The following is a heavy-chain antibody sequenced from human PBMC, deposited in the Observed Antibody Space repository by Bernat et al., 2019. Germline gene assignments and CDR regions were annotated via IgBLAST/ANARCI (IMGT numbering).Heavy chain of an antibody. D-gene: IGHD3-10*01. CDR1: GFTFGSYA. Sequence: QVQLVESGGGVVQPGRSLRLSCAASGFTFGSYAIHWVRQAPGKGLEWVAVISYDGSNKYYADSVKGRFTISRDNSKNSLYLQMNSLRAEDTAVYYCARDDGSITRSAFDIWGQGTMVTVSS. V-gene: IGHV3-30-3*01. CDR3: ARDDGSITRSAFDI. CDR2: ISYDGSNK. J-gene: IGHJ3*02.